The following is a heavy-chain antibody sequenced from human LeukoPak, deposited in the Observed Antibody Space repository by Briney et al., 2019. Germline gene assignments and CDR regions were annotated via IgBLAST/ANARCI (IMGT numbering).Heavy chain of an antibody. CDR3: ARTPYSGYTFDY. Sequence: VASVKVSCKASGYTFTGYYMHWVRQAPGQGLEWMGWINPNSGGTNFAQKFQGRVTMTRDTSISTAYMELSRLRSDDMAVYYCARTPYSGYTFDYWGQGTLVTVSS. V-gene: IGHV1-2*02. CDR2: INPNSGGT. CDR1: GYTFTGYY. J-gene: IGHJ4*02. D-gene: IGHD5-12*01.